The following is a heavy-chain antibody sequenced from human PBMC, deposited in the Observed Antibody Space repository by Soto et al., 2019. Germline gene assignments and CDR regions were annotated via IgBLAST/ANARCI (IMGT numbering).Heavy chain of an antibody. CDR1: GFTFRSYG. J-gene: IGHJ5*02. CDR2: IKSDGSQ. V-gene: IGHV3-30*18. Sequence: QVKLVESGGAVVQPGRSLRLSCAASGFTFRSYGMHWVRQAPDKGPEWVAAIKSDGSQYSTDSVKGRFFIFRDNSKKMLYPQMNNLSAEDTGVYYCAKPRSSLGWPTVDRGGRGTLVTV. D-gene: IGHD2-21*01. CDR3: AKPRSSLGWPTVDR.